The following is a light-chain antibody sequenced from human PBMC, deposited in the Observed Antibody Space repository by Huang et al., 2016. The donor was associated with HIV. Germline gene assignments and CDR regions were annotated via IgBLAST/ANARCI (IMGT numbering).Light chain of an antibody. CDR2: GAS. CDR3: QHYDNWAPAT. Sequence: EIVMTQSPVTLSVSPGESATLSCRASQNVSTNLAWYQHKPGRAPGLLIYGASTRATSVPAGFSASGSGTEFTLTGGGLRSDDFAVYYCQHYDNWAPATFGQGTKLEFK. J-gene: IGKJ1*01. V-gene: IGKV3-15*01. CDR1: QNVSTN.